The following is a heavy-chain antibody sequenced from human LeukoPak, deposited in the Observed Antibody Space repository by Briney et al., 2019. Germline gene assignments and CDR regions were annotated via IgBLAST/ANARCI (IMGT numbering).Heavy chain of an antibody. CDR3: ARHYYDFWSGYEPPD. CDR1: GYSISSGYY. Sequence: SETLSLTCAVSGYSISSGYYWGWIRQPPGKGLEWIGSIYHRGRTYYNPSLKSRVTISVDPSKTQFSLKLSSVTAADTAVYYCARHYYDFWSGYEPPDWGQGTLVTVSS. D-gene: IGHD3-3*01. V-gene: IGHV4-38-2*01. CDR2: IYHRGRT. J-gene: IGHJ4*02.